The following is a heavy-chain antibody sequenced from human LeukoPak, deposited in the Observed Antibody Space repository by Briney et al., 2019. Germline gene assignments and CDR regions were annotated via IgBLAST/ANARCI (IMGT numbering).Heavy chain of an antibody. D-gene: IGHD3-22*01. V-gene: IGHV3-23*01. J-gene: IGHJ4*02. Sequence: GGSLRLSCAASGFTFSSYAMIWVRQAPGKGLEWVSVISAGGGSTDFADSVKGRFTVSRDNSKNTLYLQMSSLRAEDTAVYYCAKGQTYYFDSTGYATDYWGQGTLVTVSS. CDR1: GFTFSSYA. CDR3: AKGQTYYFDSTGYATDY. CDR2: ISAGGGST.